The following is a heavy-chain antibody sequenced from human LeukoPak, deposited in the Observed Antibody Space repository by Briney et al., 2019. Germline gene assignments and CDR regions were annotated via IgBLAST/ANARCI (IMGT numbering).Heavy chain of an antibody. J-gene: IGHJ4*02. Sequence: ASVTVSCQASGFTFTHYGIGWLRQAPGQGLEWMGWISAYNGDTKYAQNFQGRLTMTTDTSTSTAYMELRSLTSDDTAVYYCARDFSNTSGFKVVVDFWGQGTQVTVSS. CDR2: ISAYNGDT. D-gene: IGHD3-22*01. V-gene: IGHV1-18*01. CDR3: ARDFSNTSGFKVVVDF. CDR1: GFTFTHYG.